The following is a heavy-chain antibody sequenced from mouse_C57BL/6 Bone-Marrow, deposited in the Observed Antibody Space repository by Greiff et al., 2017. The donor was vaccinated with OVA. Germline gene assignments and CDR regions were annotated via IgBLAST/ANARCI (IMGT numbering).Heavy chain of an antibody. V-gene: IGHV1-80*01. CDR2: IYPGDGDT. Sequence: QVQLKESGAELVKPGASVKISCKASGYAFSSYWMNWVKQRPGKGLEWIGQIYPGDGDTNYNGKFKGKATLTADKSSSTAYMQLSSLTSEDSAVYFCARLAGLRYFDVWGTGTTVTVSS. CDR3: ARLAGLRYFDV. CDR1: GYAFSSYW. D-gene: IGHD2-4*01. J-gene: IGHJ1*03.